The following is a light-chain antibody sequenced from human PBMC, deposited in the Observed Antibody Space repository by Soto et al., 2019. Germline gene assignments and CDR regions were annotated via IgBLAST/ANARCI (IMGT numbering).Light chain of an antibody. J-gene: IGKJ5*01. V-gene: IGKV3-20*01. CDR1: QTTSPKY. CDR3: QHFGSSPPVI. CDR2: GAY. Sequence: DIELTQSPGTLSLSPGDSATLSCRVSQTTSPKYVAWYQQRRGLAPRLLVYGAYKRAAGIPDRFRGSGSGSEFSLTISGLEPEDFAVYFCQHFGSSPPVIFGQGTRLEIK.